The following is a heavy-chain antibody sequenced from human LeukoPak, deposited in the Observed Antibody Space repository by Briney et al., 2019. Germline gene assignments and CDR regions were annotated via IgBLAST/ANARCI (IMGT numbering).Heavy chain of an antibody. CDR3: ARGTVAVPWD. Sequence: GGSLRLSCAASGFTFSSYSMTWVRQAPGKGLEWVSSISMGGSYIYFADSLKGRFTISRDNAKKSLYLQMNNLRVDDTAVYYCARGTVAVPWDWGQGTLVIVSS. D-gene: IGHD1-26*01. CDR1: GFTFSSYS. V-gene: IGHV3-21*01. CDR2: ISMGGSYI. J-gene: IGHJ4*01.